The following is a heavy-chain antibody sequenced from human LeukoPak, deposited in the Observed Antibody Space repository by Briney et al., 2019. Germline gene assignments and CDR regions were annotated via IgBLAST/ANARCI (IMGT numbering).Heavy chain of an antibody. CDR2: IYYSGST. V-gene: IGHV4-59*01. D-gene: IGHD3-22*01. J-gene: IGHJ5*02. Sequence: PSETLSLTCTVSGGSISSYYWSWIRQPPGKGLEWIGYIYYSGSTNYNPSLKSRVTISVDTSRNQFSLKLSSVTAADTAVYYRARDNYETSGYYFDPWGQGTLVTVSS. CDR3: ARDNYETSGYYFDP. CDR1: GGSISSYY.